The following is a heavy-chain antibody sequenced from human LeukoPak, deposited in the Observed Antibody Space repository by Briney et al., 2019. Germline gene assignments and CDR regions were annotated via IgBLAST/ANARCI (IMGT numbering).Heavy chain of an antibody. Sequence: SETLSLTCAVSGDFISDNNYYWAWIRQPPGKGLEWIATIYYSGSTYFNRSLESRITMSVDTSRNQFSLRLDSVTAADTAVYFCTRHGWRQSGSGYYHASWGQGLLVTVSS. V-gene: IGHV4-39*01. J-gene: IGHJ4*02. CDR1: GDFISDNNYY. CDR2: IYYSGST. CDR3: TRHGWRQSGSGYYHAS. D-gene: IGHD3-22*01.